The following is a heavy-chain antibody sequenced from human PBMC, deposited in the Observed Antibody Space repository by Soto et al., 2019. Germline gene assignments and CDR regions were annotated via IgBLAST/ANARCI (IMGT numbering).Heavy chain of an antibody. CDR2: ISAYNGNT. D-gene: IGHD2-21*02. V-gene: IGHV1-18*04. CDR1: GYTFPNYG. Sequence: QVQLVQSGVEVKKPGASVKVSCKASGYTFPNYGINWVRQAPGQGLEWMGWISAYNGNTDYAQKLQGRVTMTTDTTTTTAYMEVTNLRSDDKAVYYCARNVSPYCRSDCYPGYFHHWGQGTVVIVSS. CDR3: ARNVSPYCRSDCYPGYFHH. J-gene: IGHJ1*01.